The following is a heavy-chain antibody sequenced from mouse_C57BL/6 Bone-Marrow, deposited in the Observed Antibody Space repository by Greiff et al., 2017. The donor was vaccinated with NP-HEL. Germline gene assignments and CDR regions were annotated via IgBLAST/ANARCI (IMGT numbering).Heavy chain of an antibody. Sequence: VQLQQSGAELARPGALVKLSCKASGYTFTSYGISWVKQRTGQGLEWIGEIYPRSGNTYYNEKFKGKATLTADKSSSTAYMELRSLTSEDSAVYFCAKGSSYLYYYAMDYWGQGTSVTVSS. J-gene: IGHJ4*01. CDR3: AKGSSYLYYYAMDY. CDR1: GYTFTSYG. V-gene: IGHV1-81*01. D-gene: IGHD1-1*01. CDR2: IYPRSGNT.